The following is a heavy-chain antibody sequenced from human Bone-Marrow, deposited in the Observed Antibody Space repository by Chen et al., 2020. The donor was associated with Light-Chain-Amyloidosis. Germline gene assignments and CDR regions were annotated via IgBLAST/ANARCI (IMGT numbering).Heavy chain of an antibody. D-gene: IGHD5-18*01. J-gene: IGHJ6*02. Sequence: EVQLVESGGGLVKPGGSLRLSCAASGFTFGRHSMYWVRQAPGKGLEWVSSISTSSSYIHYADSMKGRFTISRDNAKNALFLQMNSLRAEDTAVYYCVREVYDYNYGASYYYYSMDVWGQGTTVTVSS. CDR1: GFTFGRHS. CDR2: ISTSSSYI. V-gene: IGHV3-21*02. CDR3: VREVYDYNYGASYYYYSMDV.